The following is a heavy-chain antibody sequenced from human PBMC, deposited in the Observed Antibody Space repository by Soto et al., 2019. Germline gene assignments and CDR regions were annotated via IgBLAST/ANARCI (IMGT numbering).Heavy chain of an antibody. J-gene: IGHJ4*02. Sequence: SETLSLTCTVSGGPINSNNYYWAWIRQPPGKGLAWIASIYYDGSTYYDTSLKSRVTISRDTSKNQFSLRLTSMTAADTAVYYCAKVVVAATRHSEFDSWGQGTLVTVSS. D-gene: IGHD2-15*01. V-gene: IGHV4-39*02. CDR2: IYYDGST. CDR3: AKVVVAATRHSEFDS. CDR1: GGPINSNNYY.